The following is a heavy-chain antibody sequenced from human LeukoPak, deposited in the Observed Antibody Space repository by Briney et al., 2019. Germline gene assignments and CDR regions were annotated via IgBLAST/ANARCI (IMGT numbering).Heavy chain of an antibody. D-gene: IGHD1-26*01. CDR1: AAPITSYY. CDR2: IYYSGSA. V-gene: IGHV4-59*01. J-gene: IGHJ3*02. Sequence: SETLSLTCTVSAAPITSYYWSWIRQPPGKGLEWIGYIYYSGSANYNPSLKSRVAISVDTSKNQVSLRLSSVTAADTAVYYCARGGSIVGATPHDAFDIWGQGTVVTVS. CDR3: ARGGSIVGATPHDAFDI.